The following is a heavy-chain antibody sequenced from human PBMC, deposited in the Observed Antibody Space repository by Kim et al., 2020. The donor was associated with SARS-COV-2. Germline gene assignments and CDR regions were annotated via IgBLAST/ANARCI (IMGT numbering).Heavy chain of an antibody. J-gene: IGHJ5*02. V-gene: IGHV4-39*01. CDR3: ARHERGYSYGQKFP. D-gene: IGHD5-18*01. CDR2: IYYSGST. Sequence: SETLSLTCTVSGGSISSSSSYWGWIRQPPGKGLEWIGNIYYSGSTSYNPSLKSRVTISVDTSKNQFSLKLTSVTAADTAVYYCARHERGYSYGQKFPWGQGTLVTVSS. CDR1: GGSISSSSSY.